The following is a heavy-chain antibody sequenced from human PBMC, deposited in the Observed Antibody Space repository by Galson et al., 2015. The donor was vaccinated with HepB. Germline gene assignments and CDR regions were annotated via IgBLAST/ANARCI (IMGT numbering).Heavy chain of an antibody. Sequence: SLRLSCAASGFTFSSYSMNWVRQAPGKGLEWVSYISSSSSTIYYADSVKGRFTISRDNAKNSLYLQMNSLRDEDTAVYYCARSDPYYYDSSGSLFSFDYWGQGTLVTVSS. CDR3: ARSDPYYYDSSGSLFSFDY. CDR2: ISSSSSTI. V-gene: IGHV3-48*02. D-gene: IGHD3-22*01. J-gene: IGHJ4*02. CDR1: GFTFSSYS.